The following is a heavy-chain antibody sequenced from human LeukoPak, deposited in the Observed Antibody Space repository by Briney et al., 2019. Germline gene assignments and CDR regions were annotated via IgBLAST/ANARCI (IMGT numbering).Heavy chain of an antibody. Sequence: SETLSLTCAVYGGSFRGYYWSWIRQPPGKGLEWIGEINHSGSTNYNPSLKSRVTISVYTSKNQFSLKLRSVPAADTAVYYCASLSRLIVVVPAATFDPWGQGTLVTVSS. CDR3: ASLSRLIVVVPAATFDP. CDR2: INHSGST. V-gene: IGHV4-34*01. J-gene: IGHJ5*02. CDR1: GGSFRGYY. D-gene: IGHD2-2*01.